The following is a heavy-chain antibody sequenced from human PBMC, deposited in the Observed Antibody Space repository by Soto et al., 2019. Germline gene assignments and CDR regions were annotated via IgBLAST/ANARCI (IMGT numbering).Heavy chain of an antibody. Sequence: PXGSLILSCAASGFTFSNAWMSWVRQAPGKGLEWVGRIKSKTDGGTTDYAAPVKGRFTISRDDSKNTLYLQMNSLKTEDTAVYYCTTDRIWGQWLVDYWGQGTLVTVSS. CDR2: IKSKTDGGTT. V-gene: IGHV3-15*01. J-gene: IGHJ4*02. CDR3: TTDRIWGQWLVDY. D-gene: IGHD6-19*01. CDR1: GFTFSNAW.